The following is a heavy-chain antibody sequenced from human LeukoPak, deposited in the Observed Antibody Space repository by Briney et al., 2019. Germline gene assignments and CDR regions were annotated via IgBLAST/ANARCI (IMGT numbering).Heavy chain of an antibody. CDR3: ASTRYSYGYPPDY. Sequence: ASVKVSCKASGYTFTSYYMHWVRQAPGQGLEWMGWISAYNGNTNYAQKLQGRVTMTTDTSTSKAYMELRSLRSDDTAVYYCASTRYSYGYPPDYWGQGTLVTVSS. CDR1: GYTFTSYY. CDR2: ISAYNGNT. V-gene: IGHV1-18*04. D-gene: IGHD5-18*01. J-gene: IGHJ4*02.